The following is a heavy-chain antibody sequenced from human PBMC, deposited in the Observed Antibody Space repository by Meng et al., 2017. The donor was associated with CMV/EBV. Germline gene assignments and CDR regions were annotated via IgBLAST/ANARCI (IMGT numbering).Heavy chain of an antibody. D-gene: IGHD5-24*01. CDR1: GASISTYY. CDR3: ARGPLEDRNGYSYYYYGMDV. J-gene: IGHJ6*02. Sequence: SETLSLTCTISGASISTYYWSWIRQPPGKGLEWIGYMSNSGRTNYNPSLKSRATISLDTSRNQISLKLSSVTAADTAVYYCARGPLEDRNGYSYYYYGMDVWGQGTTVTVSS. CDR2: MSNSGRT. V-gene: IGHV4-59*01.